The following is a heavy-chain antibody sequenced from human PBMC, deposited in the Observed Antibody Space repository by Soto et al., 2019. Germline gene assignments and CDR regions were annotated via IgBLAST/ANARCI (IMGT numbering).Heavy chain of an antibody. V-gene: IGHV3-23*01. CDR2: ISGSGGST. CDR1: GFTFTTYA. J-gene: IGHJ4*02. CDR3: AKVPPSTPVTFALFDY. Sequence: GGSLRLSCAASGFTFTTYAMNWVRQAPGKGLEWVSTISGSGGSTYYADSVRGRFTSSIDNSKNTLYLQMNSLRAEDTAVYYCAKVPPSTPVTFALFDYWGQGALVTVSS. D-gene: IGHD4-17*01.